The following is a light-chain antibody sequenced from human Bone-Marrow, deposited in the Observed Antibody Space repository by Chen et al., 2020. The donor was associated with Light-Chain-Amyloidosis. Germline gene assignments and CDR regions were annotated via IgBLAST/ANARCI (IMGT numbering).Light chain of an antibody. J-gene: IGLJ3*02. Sequence: QSALTQPAPVSGSPGPAVTISCTGTSSAVGGYNYVSWYQQHPGKAPKLMIYEVSNRPSGVSNRFSGSKSGNTASLTIAGLQAEDEADYYCSSYTSSSKWVFGGGTKLTVL. CDR3: SSYTSSSKWV. CDR1: SSAVGGYNY. CDR2: EVS. V-gene: IGLV2-14*01.